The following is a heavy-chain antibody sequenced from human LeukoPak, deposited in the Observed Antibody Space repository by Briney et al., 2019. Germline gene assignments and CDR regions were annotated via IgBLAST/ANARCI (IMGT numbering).Heavy chain of an antibody. J-gene: IGHJ4*02. CDR3: ASYYYDSSAYYEPFDY. CDR1: GGSISSSSYY. D-gene: IGHD3-22*01. V-gene: IGHV4-39*01. CDR2: IYYSGST. Sequence: SETLSLTCTVSGGSISSSSYYWGWIRQPPGKGLEWIGSIYYSGSTYYNPSLKSRVTISVDTSKNQFSLKLSSVTAAETAVYYSASYYYDSSAYYEPFDYWGQGTLVTVSS.